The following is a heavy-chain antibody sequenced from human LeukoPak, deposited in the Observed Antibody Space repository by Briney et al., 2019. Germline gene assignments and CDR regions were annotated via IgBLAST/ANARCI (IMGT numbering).Heavy chain of an antibody. Sequence: ASVKVSCKASGGTFGSYAISWVRQAPGQGLEWMGGIIPIFGTTNYAQKFQGRVTITADESTSTAYMELSSLRSEDTAVYYCARESCSSTSCFDYWGQGTLVTVSS. D-gene: IGHD2-2*01. J-gene: IGHJ4*02. CDR2: IIPIFGTT. CDR3: ARESCSSTSCFDY. CDR1: GGTFGSYA. V-gene: IGHV1-69*13.